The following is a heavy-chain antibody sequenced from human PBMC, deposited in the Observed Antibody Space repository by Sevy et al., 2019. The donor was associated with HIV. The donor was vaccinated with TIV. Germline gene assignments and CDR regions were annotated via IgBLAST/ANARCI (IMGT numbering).Heavy chain of an antibody. V-gene: IGHV3-21*04. D-gene: IGHD3-3*01. J-gene: IGHJ4*02. Sequence: GGSLRLSCAASGFTFRTYSMNWVRQAPGKGLEWLSSISDDSRYIYYSDSMKGRFTISRANAKNLLYLQMNNLRVEDTAIYYCARDITIFGVVSGIDYWGQGKLVSVSS. CDR3: ARDITIFGVVSGIDY. CDR1: GFTFRTYS. CDR2: ISDDSRYI.